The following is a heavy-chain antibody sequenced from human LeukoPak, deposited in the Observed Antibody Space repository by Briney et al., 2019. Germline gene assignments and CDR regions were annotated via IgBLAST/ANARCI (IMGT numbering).Heavy chain of an antibody. V-gene: IGHV4-59*01. J-gene: IGHJ3*02. CDR1: GGSINGYY. CDR3: ARVKVAAIGAFDI. CDR2: IYYIGST. D-gene: IGHD2-15*01. Sequence: SETLSLTCTVSGGSINGYYWTWIRQPPGKGLEWIGYIYYIGSTKYNPSLTGRVTISVDSSKNQFSLRLSSVTAADTAVYYCARVKVAAIGAFDIWGQGTMVTVSS.